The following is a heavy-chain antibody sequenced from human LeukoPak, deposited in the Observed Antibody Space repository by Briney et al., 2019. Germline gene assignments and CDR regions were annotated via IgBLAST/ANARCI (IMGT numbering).Heavy chain of an antibody. V-gene: IGHV3-33*01. Sequence: PGGSLRLSCAASGFTFSSYGMHWVRQAPGKGLEWVAVIWYDGSYKYYADSVKGRFTISRDNSKNTLYLQMNSLRAEDTAVYYCAREEVRYSGYDNPFGHWGQGTLLSVSS. CDR3: AREEVRYSGYDNPFGH. CDR2: IWYDGSYK. CDR1: GFTFSSYG. D-gene: IGHD5-12*01. J-gene: IGHJ4*02.